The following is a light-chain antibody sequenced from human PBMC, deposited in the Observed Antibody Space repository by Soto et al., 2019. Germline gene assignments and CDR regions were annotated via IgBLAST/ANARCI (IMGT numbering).Light chain of an antibody. Sequence: QSVLTQPPSASGSPGQSVTISYTGTSSDIGSYDYVSWYQQHPGKAPKLMIYEVTKRPSGVPDRFSGSRSGNTASLTVSGLQGGDEADYYCSSYAGSNNYVFGTGTKVTVL. V-gene: IGLV2-8*01. CDR1: SSDIGSYDY. CDR3: SSYAGSNNYV. CDR2: EVT. J-gene: IGLJ1*01.